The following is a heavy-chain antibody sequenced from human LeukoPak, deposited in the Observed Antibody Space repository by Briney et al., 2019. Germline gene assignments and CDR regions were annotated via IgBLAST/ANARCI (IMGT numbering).Heavy chain of an antibody. CDR3: ARPYYFKTIADAFDV. V-gene: IGHV5-51*01. Sequence: HGESLKISCKAAGYTFTDYWIAWVRQVPGKDLEYMGIVYPGDSDARYWPPFEGQVTISVDKSIDTAYLEWNSLRASDSAIYYCARPYYFKTIADAFDVWGQGTLVAVSS. CDR1: GYTFTDYW. J-gene: IGHJ3*01. CDR2: VYPGDSDA. D-gene: IGHD3-22*01.